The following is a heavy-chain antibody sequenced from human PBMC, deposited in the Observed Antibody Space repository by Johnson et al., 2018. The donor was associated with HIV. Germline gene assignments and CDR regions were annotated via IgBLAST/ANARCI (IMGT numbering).Heavy chain of an antibody. J-gene: IGHJ3*01. CDR2: IKHDGSEK. CDR1: GFTFSSYA. D-gene: IGHD5-18*01. CDR3: AKARGYNYFIDAFDG. Sequence: MQLVESGGELVRPGGSLTLSCAASGFTFSSYAMSWVRQAPGKGLEWVANIKHDGSEKYYVDSVKGRFTISRDNAKNSLYLQMNSLRAEDTAVYYCAKARGYNYFIDAFDGWGQGTLVTVSS. V-gene: IGHV3-7*01.